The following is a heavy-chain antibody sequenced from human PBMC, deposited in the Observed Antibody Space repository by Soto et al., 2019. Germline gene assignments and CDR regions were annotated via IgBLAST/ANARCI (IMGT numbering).Heavy chain of an antibody. CDR3: ARVDLAMVPFDY. CDR1: GGSISSGGYY. V-gene: IGHV4-31*03. J-gene: IGHJ4*02. Sequence: SETLSLTCTVSGGSISSGGYYWSWIRQHPGKGLEWIGYIYYSGSSYYNPSLKSRVTISVDTSKNQFSLKLSSVTAADTAVYYCARVDLAMVPFDYWGQGTLVTVSS. CDR2: IYYSGSS. D-gene: IGHD5-18*01.